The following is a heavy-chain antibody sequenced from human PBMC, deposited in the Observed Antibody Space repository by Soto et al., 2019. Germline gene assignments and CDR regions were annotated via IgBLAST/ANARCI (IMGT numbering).Heavy chain of an antibody. V-gene: IGHV3-30*03. J-gene: IGHJ4*02. D-gene: IGHD2-8*02. CDR1: GFTVSTYG. Sequence: QVQLVESGGGVVQPGRSLRLSCAVSGFTVSTYGMHWVRQAPGKGLEWVAVISRDGGTKYYADSVKGRFTISRDNSRNTLFLEMNSLRGDDMAVYYCTGEVVSDYWGQGTLVTVSS. CDR2: ISRDGGTK. CDR3: TGEVVSDY.